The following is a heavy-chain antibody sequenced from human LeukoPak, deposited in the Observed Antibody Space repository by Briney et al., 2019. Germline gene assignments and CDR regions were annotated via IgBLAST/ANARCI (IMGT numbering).Heavy chain of an antibody. CDR1: GGSISSSSYY. D-gene: IGHD3-22*01. CDR3: ARHSRYYDSSGYYYGWGPGGSMDV. CDR2: IYYSGST. Sequence: PSETLSLTCTVSGGSISSSSYYWGWIRQPPGKGLEWIGSIYYSGSTYYNPSLKSRVTISVDTSKNQFSLKLSSVTAADTAEYYCARHSRYYDSSGYYYGWGPGGSMDVWGQGTTVTVSS. V-gene: IGHV4-39*01. J-gene: IGHJ6*02.